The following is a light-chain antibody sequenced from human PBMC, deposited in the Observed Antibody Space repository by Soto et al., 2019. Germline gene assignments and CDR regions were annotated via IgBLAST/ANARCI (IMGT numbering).Light chain of an antibody. CDR2: GAS. CDR3: QLSQQRSSWPPIA. V-gene: IGKV3D-20*02. CDR1: QSISSSF. J-gene: IGKJ5*01. Sequence: EIVLTQSPGILSLSPGERAPLSCGASQSISSSFLAWYQQKPGQAPRLLIYGASSRATGIPDRFSGTGSETDFTLSISSLEPEDFAVYYCQLSQQRSSWPPIAFGQGTRLEIK.